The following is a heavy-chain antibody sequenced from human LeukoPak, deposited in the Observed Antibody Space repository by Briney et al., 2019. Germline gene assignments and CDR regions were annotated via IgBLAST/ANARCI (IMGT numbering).Heavy chain of an antibody. CDR1: GFTFSSYS. CDR2: ISSSSSYI. V-gene: IGHV3-21*01. Sequence: GGSLRLSCAASGFTFSSYSMNWVRQAPGKGLEWVSSISSSSSYIYYADSVKGRFTISRDNAKNSLHLQMNSLRAEDTAVYYCARVNRNGRNFDYWGQGTLVTVSS. J-gene: IGHJ4*02. CDR3: ARVNRNGRNFDY.